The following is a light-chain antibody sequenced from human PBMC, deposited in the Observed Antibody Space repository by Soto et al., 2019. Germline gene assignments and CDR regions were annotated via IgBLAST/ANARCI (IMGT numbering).Light chain of an antibody. CDR3: QQYGSSPPYT. CDR1: QTVGRNY. V-gene: IGKV3-20*01. CDR2: AAS. J-gene: IGKJ2*01. Sequence: EIVLTQSPGTLSLSPGERATLSCRASQTVGRNYVAWYQQKPGQAPRLLIFAASGRVTGIPGRFSGSGSGTDFTLTITRLEPEDFALYFCQQYGSSPPYTFGQGTTLEIK.